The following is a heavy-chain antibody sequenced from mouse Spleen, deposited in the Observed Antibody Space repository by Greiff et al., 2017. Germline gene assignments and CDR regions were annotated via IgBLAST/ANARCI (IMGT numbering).Heavy chain of an antibody. Sequence: EVMLVESGGGLVKLGGSLKLSCAASGFTFSSYAMSWVRQTPEKRLEWVATISSGGGNTYYPDSVKGRFTISRDNAKNTLYLQMSSLKSEDTAMYYCARHGSFYAMDYWGQGTSVTVSS. CDR2: ISSGGGNT. V-gene: IGHV5-9*01. CDR3: ARHGSFYAMDY. J-gene: IGHJ4*01. CDR1: GFTFSSYA.